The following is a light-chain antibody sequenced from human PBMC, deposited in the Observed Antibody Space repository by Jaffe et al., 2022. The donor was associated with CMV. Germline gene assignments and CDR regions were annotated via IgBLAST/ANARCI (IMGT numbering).Light chain of an antibody. J-gene: IGKJ5*01. CDR2: AAS. Sequence: DIQLTQSPSSLSASVGDSVTITCRASQGISHSLAWFQQQPGKAPKSLIYAASTLHSGVPSKFSGSGYGTDFTLTISSLQPEDFATYYCQQYGSYPITFGQGTRLEIK. CDR1: QGISHS. CDR3: QQYGSYPIT. V-gene: IGKV1-16*02.